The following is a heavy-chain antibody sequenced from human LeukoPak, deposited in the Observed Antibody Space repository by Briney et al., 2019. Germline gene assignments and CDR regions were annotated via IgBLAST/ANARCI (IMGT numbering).Heavy chain of an antibody. CDR2: IATAGDT. Sequence: AIATAGDTYYPGSVKGRFTISRENAKNSLYLQMNSLRAGDTAVYYCARGAAYSSGWTEFDYWGQGTLVTVSS. D-gene: IGHD6-19*01. V-gene: IGHV3-13*01. CDR3: ARGAAYSSGWTEFDY. J-gene: IGHJ4*02.